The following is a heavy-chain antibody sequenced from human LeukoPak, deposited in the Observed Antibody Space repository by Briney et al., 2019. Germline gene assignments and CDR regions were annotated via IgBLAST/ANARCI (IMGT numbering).Heavy chain of an antibody. D-gene: IGHD1-26*01. J-gene: IGHJ1*01. CDR3: VRDSGSSYGYYFLH. Sequence: QPGGSLRLSCAASGFTLSRYGMHWVRQAPGKGLEWVAVIWNDGRNKYYADSVKGRFSISRDNANNSLYLQMNSLRAEDTAVYYCVRDSGSSYGYYFLHWGQGTLVTVSS. CDR1: GFTLSRYG. CDR2: IWNDGRNK. V-gene: IGHV3-33*01.